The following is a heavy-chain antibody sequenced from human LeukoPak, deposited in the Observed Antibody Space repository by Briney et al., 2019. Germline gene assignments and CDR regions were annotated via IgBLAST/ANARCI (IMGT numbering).Heavy chain of an antibody. V-gene: IGHV1-24*01. CDR1: GYTLTELS. D-gene: IGHD6-13*01. Sequence: ASVRVSCKVSGYTLTELSMHWVRQAPGKGLEWMGGFDPEDGETIYAQKFQGRVTITADKSTSTAYMELSSLRSEDTAVYYCARAPQYSSSWSYGMDVWGQGTTVTVSS. J-gene: IGHJ6*02. CDR3: ARAPQYSSSWSYGMDV. CDR2: FDPEDGET.